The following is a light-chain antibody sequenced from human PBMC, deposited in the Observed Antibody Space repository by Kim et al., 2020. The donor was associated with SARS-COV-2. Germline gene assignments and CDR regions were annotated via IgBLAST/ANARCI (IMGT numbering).Light chain of an antibody. Sequence: SYELTQPPSVSVPPGQTASITCSGDKLGDKYACWYQQKPGQSPVLVIYQDSKRPSGIPERFSASNSGNTATLTISGTQAMDEADYYCQAWASTVVFGGGTQLTVL. V-gene: IGLV3-1*01. CDR2: QDS. J-gene: IGLJ2*01. CDR1: KLGDKY. CDR3: QAWASTVV.